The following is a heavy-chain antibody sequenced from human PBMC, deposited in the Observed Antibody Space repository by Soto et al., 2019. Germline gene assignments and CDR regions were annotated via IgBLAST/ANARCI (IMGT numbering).Heavy chain of an antibody. D-gene: IGHD2-2*01. V-gene: IGHV3-30*03. Sequence: LVGTLRLSCAASGFTFSSYGMHWVRQAPGKGLEWVAVISYDGSTIYYADSVKGRFTVSRDNAKNSLYLQMNSLRGEDTAVYYCVRYQRSESAIPLFDSCGQGNLVSVSS. CDR2: ISYDGSTI. J-gene: IGHJ4*02. CDR3: VRYQRSESAIPLFDS. CDR1: GFTFSSYG.